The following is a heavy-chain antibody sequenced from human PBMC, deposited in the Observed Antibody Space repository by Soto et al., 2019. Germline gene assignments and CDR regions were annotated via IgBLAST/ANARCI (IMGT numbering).Heavy chain of an antibody. J-gene: IGHJ4*02. Sequence: GGSLRLSCAASGFTVSNNYMTWVRQAPGKGLEWVSVIYRGGSTYYADSVRGRFSISRDNSKNTLYLQMSSLRAEDTAVYYCARARFGGLAAIFADCWGQGTLVTVSS. V-gene: IGHV3-66*01. CDR1: GFTVSNNY. D-gene: IGHD5-12*01. CDR2: IYRGGST. CDR3: ARARFGGLAAIFADC.